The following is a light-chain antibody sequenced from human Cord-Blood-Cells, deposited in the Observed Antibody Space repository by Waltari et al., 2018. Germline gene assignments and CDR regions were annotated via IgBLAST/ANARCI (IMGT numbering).Light chain of an antibody. CDR2: GTS. Sequence: EIVMTQSPATLSVSPGERATLACRASQSVSSNLAWYKQKPGQAPRLLIYGTSTRATGIPARFSGSGSGTEFTLTISSLQSEDFAVCYCQPYNNWPGTFGQGTKVEIK. CDR1: QSVSSN. J-gene: IGKJ1*01. V-gene: IGKV3-15*01. CDR3: QPYNNWPGT.